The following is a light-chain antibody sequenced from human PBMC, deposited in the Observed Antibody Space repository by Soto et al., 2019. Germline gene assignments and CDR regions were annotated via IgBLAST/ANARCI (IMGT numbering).Light chain of an antibody. Sequence: EIVMTQSPATLSVSPGERATLSCRASQSVSSTLAWYQQKPGQAPRLLVYGASTRATGIPARFSGSGSGTDFTLTISGLQSEDFAVYYCQQYNNWPQTFGQGTKVDIK. CDR2: GAS. V-gene: IGKV3D-15*01. CDR3: QQYNNWPQT. J-gene: IGKJ1*01. CDR1: QSVSST.